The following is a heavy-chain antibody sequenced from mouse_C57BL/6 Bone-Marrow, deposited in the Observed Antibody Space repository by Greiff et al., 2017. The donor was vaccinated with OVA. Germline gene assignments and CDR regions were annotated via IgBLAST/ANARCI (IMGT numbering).Heavy chain of an antibody. CDR2: IRYDGSN. CDR3: AREDYYSKTSYWYFDV. D-gene: IGHD2-5*01. J-gene: IGHJ1*03. Sequence: EVQRVESGPGLVKPSQSLSLTCSVTGYSITSCYFWNWIRQFPGNKLEWRGYIRYDGSNNYNPSLKNRISITRDTSTNQVFLKLNSVTTEDTATYYGAREDYYSKTSYWYFDVWGTGTTLTVSS. CDR1: GYSITSCYF. V-gene: IGHV3-6*01.